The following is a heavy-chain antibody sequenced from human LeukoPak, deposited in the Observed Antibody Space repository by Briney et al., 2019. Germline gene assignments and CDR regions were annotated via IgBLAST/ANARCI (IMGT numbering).Heavy chain of an antibody. D-gene: IGHD6-19*01. CDR1: GYTFTSYD. J-gene: IGHJ4*02. CDR3: ARGLGYSSGWAYDY. CDR2: MNPNSGNT. Sequence: RASVTVSCAASGYTFTSYDINWVRQATGQGLEWMGWMNPNSGNTGYAQKFQGRVTMTRNTSISTAYMELSSLRSEDTAVYYCARGLGYSSGWAYDYWGQGTLVTVSS. V-gene: IGHV1-8*01.